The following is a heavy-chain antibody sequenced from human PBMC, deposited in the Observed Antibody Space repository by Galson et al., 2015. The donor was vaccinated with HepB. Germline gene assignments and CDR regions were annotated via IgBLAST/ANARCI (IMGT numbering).Heavy chain of an antibody. D-gene: IGHD3-10*01. Sequence: QSGAEVKKPGESLRISCKGSGYTFTAFWIXXXRXXXGKXXXWMXXXDPXXSYXXXSPXXXGHVTXRPDKSITTAXXQWSSLRASDTALYYCVSRQYYFASGTWHDVSDHWGQGTLVTVSS. J-gene: IGHJ1*01. CDR3: VSRQYYFASGTWHDVSDH. CDR2: XDPXXSYX. V-gene: IGHV5-10-1*01. CDR1: GYTFTAFW.